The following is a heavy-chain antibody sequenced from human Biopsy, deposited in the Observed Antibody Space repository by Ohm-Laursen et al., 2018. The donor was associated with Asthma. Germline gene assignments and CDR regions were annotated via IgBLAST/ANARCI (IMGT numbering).Heavy chain of an antibody. Sequence: GSVRLSCAASGFAGSRDYMFWVRQAPGKGLEWGSVMYSGSTSHTADSVRGRFTISRDYSKNTLYLQMHSLIAEDTAVYYCARGDSINWTHYYFDYWGQGTLVTVSS. CDR3: ARGDSINWTHYYFDY. CDR2: MYSGSTS. V-gene: IGHV3-53*01. J-gene: IGHJ4*02. CDR1: GFAGSRDY. D-gene: IGHD1-20*01.